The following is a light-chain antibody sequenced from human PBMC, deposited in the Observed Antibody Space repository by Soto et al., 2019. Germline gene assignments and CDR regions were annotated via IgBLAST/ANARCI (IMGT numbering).Light chain of an antibody. CDR1: RDIGND. V-gene: IGKV1-6*01. CDR2: AAL. CDR3: LQHFNFSWT. J-gene: IGKJ1*01. Sequence: AIQMTQSPSSLSASVGDRVTITCRASRDIGNDLGWYQQKPGKAPKHLIFAALNLQSGVPSRFSGGGSGTDFTLTISSLQADDFATYYCLQHFNFSWTFGQGTKVETK.